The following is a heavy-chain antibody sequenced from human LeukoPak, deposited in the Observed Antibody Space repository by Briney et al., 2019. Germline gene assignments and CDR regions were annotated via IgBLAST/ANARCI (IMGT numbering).Heavy chain of an antibody. V-gene: IGHV3-33*06. D-gene: IGHD2-2*01. J-gene: IGHJ4*02. Sequence: PGRSLRLSCAASGFTFSSYGMHWVRQAPGKGLEWVAVIWYDGSNKYHADSVKGRFTISRDNSNNTLYLQMNGLRPEDTAVYYCAKDLGTSDCSSTSCYFHWGQGTLVTVSS. CDR3: AKDLGTSDCSSTSCYFH. CDR1: GFTFSSYG. CDR2: IWYDGSNK.